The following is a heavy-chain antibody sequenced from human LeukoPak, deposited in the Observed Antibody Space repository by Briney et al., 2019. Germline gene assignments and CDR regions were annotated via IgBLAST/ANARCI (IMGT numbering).Heavy chain of an antibody. D-gene: IGHD3-22*01. CDR3: ARDDDTSSHYSLFEY. CDR2: FWAHGRSE. J-gene: IGHJ4*02. CDR1: GFTLRSHG. Sequence: PGGSLRLPCAASGFTLRSHGMHWVRQAPGKGLEWVAVFWAHGRSEYYADSVKGRFSISRDTSRSTVYLQMNSLRVEDTAVYYCARDDDTSSHYSLFEYWGQGTRVTVSS. V-gene: IGHV3-33*01.